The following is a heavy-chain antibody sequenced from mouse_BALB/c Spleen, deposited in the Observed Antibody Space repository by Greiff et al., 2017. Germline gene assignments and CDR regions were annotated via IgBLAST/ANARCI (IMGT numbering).Heavy chain of an antibody. CDR1: GFTFSSYG. CDR2: INSNGGST. V-gene: IGHV5-6-3*01. D-gene: IGHD2-1*01. CDR3: ARVGDGNYSWFAY. Sequence: EVKLVESGGGLVQPGGSLKLSCAASGFTFSSYGMPWVRQTPDKRLELVATINSNGGSTYYPDSVKGRFTISRDNAKNTLYLQMSSLKSEDTAMYYCARVGDGNYSWFAYWGQGTLVTVSA. J-gene: IGHJ3*01.